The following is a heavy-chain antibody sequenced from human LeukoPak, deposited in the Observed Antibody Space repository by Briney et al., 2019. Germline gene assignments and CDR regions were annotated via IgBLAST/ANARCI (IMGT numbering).Heavy chain of an antibody. CDR3: AKPVLLWFGEQYGRFDY. V-gene: IGHV3-23*01. CDR1: GFTFSSYA. J-gene: IGHJ4*02. Sequence: GGSLRLSCAASGFTFSSYAMSWVRQAPGKGLEWVSAISGSGGSTYYADSVKGRFTISRDNSKNTLYLQMNSLRAEDTAVYYCAKPVLLWFGEQYGRFDYWGQGTLVTVSS. CDR2: ISGSGGST. D-gene: IGHD3-10*01.